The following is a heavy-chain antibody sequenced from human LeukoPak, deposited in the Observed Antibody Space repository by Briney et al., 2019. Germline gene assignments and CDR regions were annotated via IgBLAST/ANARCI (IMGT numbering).Heavy chain of an antibody. CDR2: IYTSGST. V-gene: IGHV4-61*02. D-gene: IGHD6-19*01. CDR3: ARYSGWYFDY. Sequence: SQTLSLTCTASGGSISSGSYYWSWIRQPAGEGLEWIGRIYTSGSTNYSPSLKSRVTISVDTSKNQFSLKLSSVTAADTAVYYCARYSGWYFDYWGQGTLVTVSS. J-gene: IGHJ4*02. CDR1: GGSISSGSYY.